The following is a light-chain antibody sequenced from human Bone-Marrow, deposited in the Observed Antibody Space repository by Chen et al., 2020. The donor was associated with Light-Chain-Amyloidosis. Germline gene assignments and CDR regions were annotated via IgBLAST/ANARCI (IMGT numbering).Light chain of an antibody. V-gene: IGLV1-40*01. J-gene: IGLJ3*02. Sequence: QSVLTQPPSVSGAPGQRVPISCTGSSSNIGAGYDVHWYQQRPGPAPKLLIYGNSNRPSGVPHRFSGSKSGTAASLANTGLQAEDEADYYCQSYDSSLSGSVFGGGTKLTVL. CDR3: QSYDSSLSGSV. CDR2: GNS. CDR1: SSNIGAGYD.